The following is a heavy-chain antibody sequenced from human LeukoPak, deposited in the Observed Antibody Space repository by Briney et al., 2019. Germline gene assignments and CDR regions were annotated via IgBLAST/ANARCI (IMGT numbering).Heavy chain of an antibody. V-gene: IGHV4-39*07. CDR3: ARDASYGDYGGVWDY. D-gene: IGHD4-17*01. CDR1: GCSISSSSYY. CDR2: IYYSGSP. J-gene: IGHJ4*02. Sequence: PSETLSLTCTVSGCSISSSSYYWGWIRQPPGKGLEWIGSIYYSGSPYYNPSLKSRVTISVDTSKNQFSLKLSSVTAADTAVYYCARDASYGDYGGVWDYWGQGTLVTVSS.